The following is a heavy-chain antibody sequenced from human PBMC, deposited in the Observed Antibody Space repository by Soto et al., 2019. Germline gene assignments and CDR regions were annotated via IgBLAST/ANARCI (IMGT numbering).Heavy chain of an antibody. V-gene: IGHV4-4*07. Sequence: SETLSLTCTVSGGSITNYYWSWIRLPAGKGLEWIGRIYTKERTNYNLSFRNRVTMSVDTSKNQFSLKLDAVTAADTAVYYCARDDYKDGGNNWFDPWGQGTLVTV. CDR2: IYTKERT. D-gene: IGHD3-16*01. CDR1: GGSITNYY. CDR3: ARDDYKDGGNNWFDP. J-gene: IGHJ5*02.